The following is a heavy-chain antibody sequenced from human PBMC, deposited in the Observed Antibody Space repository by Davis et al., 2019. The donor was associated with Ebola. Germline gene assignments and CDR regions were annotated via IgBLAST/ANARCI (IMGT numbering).Heavy chain of an antibody. CDR2: TTIGGATT. Sequence: PGGSLRLSCRASGFSFSRSSMRWVRQAPGTGLEWVAATTIGGATTFYADSVEGRFTISRDNAKDPLYLQMNSLRAEDTATYYCARYCHYPDCSYFDCWGQGTMVAVSS. V-gene: IGHV3-23*01. CDR3: ARYCHYPDCSYFDC. J-gene: IGHJ4*02. D-gene: IGHD2-15*01. CDR1: GFSFSRSS.